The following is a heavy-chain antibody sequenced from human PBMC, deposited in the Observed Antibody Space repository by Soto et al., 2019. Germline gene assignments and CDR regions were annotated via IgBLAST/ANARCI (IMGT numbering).Heavy chain of an antibody. CDR1: GFTFSSYG. CDR2: ISYDGSNK. Sequence: GGSLRLSCAASGFTFSSYGMHWVRQAPGKGLEWVAVISYDGSNKYYADSVKGRFTISRDNSKNTLYLQMNSLRAEDTAVYYCANGPGFDYWGQGTLVTVSS. V-gene: IGHV3-30*18. J-gene: IGHJ4*02. CDR3: ANGPGFDY.